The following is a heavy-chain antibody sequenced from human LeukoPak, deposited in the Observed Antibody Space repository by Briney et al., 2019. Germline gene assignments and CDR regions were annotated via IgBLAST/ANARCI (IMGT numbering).Heavy chain of an antibody. V-gene: IGHV1-18*01. CDR1: GYTFTSYG. D-gene: IGHD3-22*01. CDR3: ARIFDSSGYCLGD. Sequence: ASVKVSCKASGYTFTSYGISWVRQAPGQGREWMGWISTYNGDPNYAQKLQGRVTMTTDTSTSTAYMELRSLRSDDTAVYYCARIFDSSGYCLGDWGQGTLVTVSS. J-gene: IGHJ4*02. CDR2: ISTYNGDP.